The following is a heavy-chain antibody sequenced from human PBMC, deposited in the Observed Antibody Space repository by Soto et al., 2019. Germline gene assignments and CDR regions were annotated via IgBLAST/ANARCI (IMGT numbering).Heavy chain of an antibody. CDR3: ARFVVATIRFDY. Sequence: PGGSLRLSRAASGFTFSDYYMSWIRQAPGKGLEWVSYISSSGSTIYYADSVKGRFTISRDNAKNSLYLQMNSLRAEDTAVYYCARFVVATIRFDYWGQGTLVTVSS. CDR2: ISSSGSTI. V-gene: IGHV3-11*01. CDR1: GFTFSDYY. D-gene: IGHD5-12*01. J-gene: IGHJ4*02.